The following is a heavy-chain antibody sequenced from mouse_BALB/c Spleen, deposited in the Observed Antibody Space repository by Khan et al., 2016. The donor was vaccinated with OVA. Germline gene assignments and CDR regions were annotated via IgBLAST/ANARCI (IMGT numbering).Heavy chain of an antibody. CDR2: IWSGGST. D-gene: IGHD2-4*01. V-gene: IGHV2-2*02. CDR1: GFSLTTYG. J-gene: IGHJ3*01. Sequence: VQLQQSGPGLVRPSQSLSITRTVSGFSLTTYGVHWVRQSPGKGLEWLGVIWSGGSTDYSAAFISRLSISKDNSKSQVFFKMNSLQPNDTAIYYCARNYDYDEGLAYWGQGTLVTVSA. CDR3: ARNYDYDEGLAY.